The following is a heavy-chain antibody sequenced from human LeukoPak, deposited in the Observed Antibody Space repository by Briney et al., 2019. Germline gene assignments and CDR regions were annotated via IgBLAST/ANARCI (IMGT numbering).Heavy chain of an antibody. V-gene: IGHV5-51*01. D-gene: IGHD6-6*01. CDR2: IYPGDSDT. CDR1: GYSFTSYW. J-gene: IGHJ6*03. Sequence: GESLQISCKGSGYSFTSYWIGWVRQMPGKGLEWMGIIYPGDSDTRYSPSFQGQVTISADKSISTAYLQWSSLKASDTAMYYCARSLTARPRNYYYYYYMDVWGKGTTVTVSS. CDR3: ARSLTARPRNYYYYYYMDV.